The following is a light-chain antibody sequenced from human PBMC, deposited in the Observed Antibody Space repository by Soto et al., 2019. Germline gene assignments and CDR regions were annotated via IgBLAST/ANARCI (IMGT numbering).Light chain of an antibody. V-gene: IGKV3-20*01. CDR2: AAS. J-gene: IGKJ5*01. CDR3: QQSSSSPIT. Sequence: EIMLTQSPATLSLSPGERATLSCRASQSVSSYLAWYQQKPGQAPRLLMYAASSRATGIPDRFSGSGSGTDFTLTISRLEAEDFAVYYCQQSSSSPITFGQGTRL. CDR1: QSVSSY.